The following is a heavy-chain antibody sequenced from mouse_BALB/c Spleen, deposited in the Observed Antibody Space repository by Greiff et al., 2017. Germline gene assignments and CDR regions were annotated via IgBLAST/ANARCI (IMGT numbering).Heavy chain of an antibody. CDR1: GFTFSDYY. CDR2: ISDGGSYT. V-gene: IGHV5-4*02. Sequence: EVKLVESGGGLVKPGGSLKLSCAASGFTFSDYYMYWVRQTPEKRLEWVATISDGGSYTYYPDSVKGRFTISRDNAKNNLYLQMSSLKSEDTAMYYCAREGGNYEYWGQGTTLTVSS. D-gene: IGHD2-1*01. CDR3: AREGGNYEY. J-gene: IGHJ2*01.